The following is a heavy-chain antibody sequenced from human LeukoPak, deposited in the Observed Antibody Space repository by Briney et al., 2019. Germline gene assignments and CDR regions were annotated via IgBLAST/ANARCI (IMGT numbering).Heavy chain of an antibody. CDR3: ARDTEEQWLVPWDIYYYYGMDV. CDR1: GGTFNTYV. CDR2: IIPISGTG. Sequence: SVKVSCKASGGTFNTYVFSWVRQAPGQGLEWMGGIIPISGTGNYAQKFQGRATMTRDTSTSTVYMELSSLRSEDTAVYYCARDTEEQWLVPWDIYYYYGMDVWGQGTTVTVSS. J-gene: IGHJ6*02. V-gene: IGHV1-69*05. D-gene: IGHD6-19*01.